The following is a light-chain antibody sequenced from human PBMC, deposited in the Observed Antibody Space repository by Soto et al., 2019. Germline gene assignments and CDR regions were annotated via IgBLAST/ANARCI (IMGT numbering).Light chain of an antibody. J-gene: IGLJ2*01. CDR3: CSYAGIITLV. V-gene: IGLV2-23*02. CDR2: EVT. CDR1: SSDVGRYYL. Sequence: QSALTQPASVSGSPGQSITISCTGTSSDVGRYYLVTWYQQHPGKAPKLIIHEVTKRPSGVSNRFSGSKSGNTASLTISGLQAEDEADYYCCSYAGIITLVFGGGTKLTVL.